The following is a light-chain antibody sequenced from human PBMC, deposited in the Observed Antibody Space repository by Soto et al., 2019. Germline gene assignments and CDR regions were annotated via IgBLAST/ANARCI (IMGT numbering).Light chain of an antibody. CDR1: QSISTY. V-gene: IGKV1-39*01. J-gene: IGKJ5*01. CDR2: HSS. CDR3: QHNYTTPIT. Sequence: DIQMTQSPSSLSASVGDRVTITCRASQSISTYLNWYQQKPGKAPKLLIYHSSTLQSGVPSRFSGSGSGTDFTLTISRLQPEDFATYYCQHNYTTPITFGQGTRLEIK.